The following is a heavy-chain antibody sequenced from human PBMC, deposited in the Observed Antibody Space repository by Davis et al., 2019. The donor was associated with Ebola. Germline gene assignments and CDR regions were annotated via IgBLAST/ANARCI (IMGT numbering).Heavy chain of an antibody. V-gene: IGHV3-23*01. CDR2: ISGSGGST. CDR3: AKSIPYWYFDL. CDR1: GFIFRSYV. J-gene: IGHJ2*01. Sequence: GGSLRLSCAASGFIFRSYVMSWVRQAPGKGLEWVSGISGSGGSTYYADSVKGRFTISRDNSEITLSLQMHSLRAEDTAVYYCAKSIPYWYFDLWGRGTLVTVSS.